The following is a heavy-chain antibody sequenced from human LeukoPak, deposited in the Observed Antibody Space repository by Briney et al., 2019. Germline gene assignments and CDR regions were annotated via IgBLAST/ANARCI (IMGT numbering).Heavy chain of an antibody. J-gene: IGHJ4*02. V-gene: IGHV3-15*01. CDR2: NKSKTDGGTT. Sequence: PGGSLRLSCAASGFTFSNAWMSWVRQAPGKGLEWVGRNKSKTDGGTTDYAAPVKGRFTISRDDSKHTLYLQMNSLKTEDTAVYYCTTAGNSGSYYFDYWGQGTLVTVSS. CDR3: TTAGNSGSYYFDY. CDR1: GFTFSNAW. D-gene: IGHD1-26*01.